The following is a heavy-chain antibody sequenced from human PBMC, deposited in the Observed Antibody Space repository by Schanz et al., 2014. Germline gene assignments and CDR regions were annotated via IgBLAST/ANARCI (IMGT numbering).Heavy chain of an antibody. D-gene: IGHD7-27*01. J-gene: IGHJ3*02. CDR3: ARENLNWEAFDI. CDR2: TSHDGNNN. V-gene: IGHV3-30*04. Sequence: VQLVESGGGLIHPGRSLRLSCAASGLTFSDYPMHWVRQPPAKGLEWVAITSHDGNNNYYADSVKGRFTISRDNAKNSLYLEMTSLRGEDTAVYYCARENLNWEAFDIWGQGTVVTVSS. CDR1: GLTFSDYP.